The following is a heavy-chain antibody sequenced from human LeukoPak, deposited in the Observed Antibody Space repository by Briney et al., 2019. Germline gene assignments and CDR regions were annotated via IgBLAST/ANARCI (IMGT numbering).Heavy chain of an antibody. CDR1: GFTVSSNH. CDR3: ARASTWLAFDY. Sequence: GGSLRLSCAASGFTVSSNHMSWVRQAPGKGLEWVSVIYSADSTNYADSVKGRFTISRDNSKNTLLLQMNSLRAEDTAVHYCARASTWLAFDYWGQGTLVTVSS. D-gene: IGHD3-9*01. CDR2: IYSADST. V-gene: IGHV3-66*01. J-gene: IGHJ4*02.